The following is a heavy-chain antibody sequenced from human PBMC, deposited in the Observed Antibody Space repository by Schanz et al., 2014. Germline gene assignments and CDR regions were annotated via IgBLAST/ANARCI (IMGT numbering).Heavy chain of an antibody. CDR1: GFSFNGFS. D-gene: IGHD1-26*01. CDR2: IKLDGSEK. V-gene: IGHV3-7*01. CDR3: AKYGTGKGVSFEY. J-gene: IGHJ4*02. Sequence: EVQLVESGGGLVQPGGSLRLSCVGSGFSFNGFSMNWVRRTPGRGLEWVANIKLDGSEKYYVDSVKGRFTISRDNAKNSLYLQMNSLTAEDTAVYYCAKYGTGKGVSFEYWGQGTLVTVSS.